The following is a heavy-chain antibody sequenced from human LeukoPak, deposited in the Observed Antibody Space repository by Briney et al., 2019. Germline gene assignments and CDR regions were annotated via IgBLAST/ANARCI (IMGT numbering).Heavy chain of an antibody. D-gene: IGHD6-13*01. CDR3: TTRSSI. CDR2: ITGSGEYT. J-gene: IGHJ4*02. V-gene: IGHV3-23*01. CDR1: GFTYSNYA. Sequence: GGSRRLSCEASGFTYSNYAMNWVRQGPGKGLEWVSAITGSGEYTYYADSVKGRFTISRDNSKSTLYLQMNSLKTEDTAMYYCTTRSSIWGQGTLVTVSS.